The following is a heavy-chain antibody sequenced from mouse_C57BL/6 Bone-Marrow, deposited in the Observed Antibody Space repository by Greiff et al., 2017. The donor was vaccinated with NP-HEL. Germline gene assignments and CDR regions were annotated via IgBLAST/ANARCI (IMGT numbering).Heavy chain of an antibody. J-gene: IGHJ2*01. CDR1: GFSLTSYG. Sequence: QVQLQQSGPGLVAPSQSLSITCTVSGFSLTSYGVHWVRQPPGKGLEWLVVIWSDGSTTYNSALKSRLSISKDNSKSQVFLKMNSLQTDDTAMYYCARQELWLRRGDYFDYWGQGTTLTVSS. D-gene: IGHD2-2*01. V-gene: IGHV2-6-1*01. CDR2: IWSDGST. CDR3: ARQELWLRRGDYFDY.